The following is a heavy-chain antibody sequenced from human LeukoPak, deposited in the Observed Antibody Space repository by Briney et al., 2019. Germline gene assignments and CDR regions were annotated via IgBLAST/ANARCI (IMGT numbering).Heavy chain of an antibody. V-gene: IGHV4-4*07. CDR2: IYTSGST. Sequence: SETLSLTCTVSGGSISSYYWSWIRQPAGKGLEWIGRIYTSGSTNYNPSLKSRVTMSVDTSKNQFPLKLSSVIAADTAVYYCAREQNWPRFDPWGQGTLVTVSS. CDR1: GGSISSYY. D-gene: IGHD1-1*01. CDR3: AREQNWPRFDP. J-gene: IGHJ5*02.